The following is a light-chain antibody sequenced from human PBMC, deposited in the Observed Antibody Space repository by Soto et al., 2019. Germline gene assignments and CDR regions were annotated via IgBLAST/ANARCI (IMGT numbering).Light chain of an antibody. CDR3: QQLERYPST. V-gene: IGKV1-12*02. CDR2: AAS. CDR1: QGISSW. Sequence: DIQMTQSPSSVSAFVGDRVTITCRASQGISSWLVWYQQKPGKAPKLLIYAASSLQSGVPSRFSGSGSGTDFTLTISSLQPEDFATYYCQQLERYPSTFGGGTKVDIK. J-gene: IGKJ4*01.